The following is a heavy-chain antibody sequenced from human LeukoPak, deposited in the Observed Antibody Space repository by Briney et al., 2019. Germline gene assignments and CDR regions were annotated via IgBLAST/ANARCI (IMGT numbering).Heavy chain of an antibody. Sequence: GGSLRLSCGASGFTFSNYWMTWVRQAPGKGLEWVANIDRDGSAKYYVGSVKGRFTISRDNAKKSLYLQMNSLRVDDTAVYHCATDSFSISSISLPGADAFDIWGQGTMVTVSS. V-gene: IGHV3-7*01. J-gene: IGHJ3*02. D-gene: IGHD3-3*02. CDR2: IDRDGSAK. CDR1: GFTFSNYW. CDR3: ATDSFSISSISLPGADAFDI.